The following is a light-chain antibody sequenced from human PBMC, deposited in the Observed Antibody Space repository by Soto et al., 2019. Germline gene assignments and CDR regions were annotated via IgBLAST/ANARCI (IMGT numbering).Light chain of an antibody. CDR2: AAS. V-gene: IGKV1-39*01. CDR1: QSISNY. J-gene: IGKJ3*01. CDR3: QQGDTTLFT. Sequence: DIQVTQSPSSLSASVGDRVTITCRASQSISNYLNWYQQKPGKAPKLLIYAASSLQSGVPSRCSGSGSGTDFTLTISSLQPADSATYSCQQGDTTLFTFGPGTNVDSK.